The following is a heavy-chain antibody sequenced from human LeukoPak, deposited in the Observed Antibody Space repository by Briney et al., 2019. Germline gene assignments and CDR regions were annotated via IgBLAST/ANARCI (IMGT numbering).Heavy chain of an antibody. CDR2: LRYDGSNK. J-gene: IGHJ4*02. CDR3: AKGSGWLADS. D-gene: IGHD6-13*01. V-gene: IGHV3-30*02. Sequence: GGSLRLSCAASGFTVSSCGMHWVRQAPGKGLEWVALLRYDGSNKYYAASVRGRFTIPRDDSKNTLYLQMNSLRPEDTAVYYCAKGSGWLADSWGQGTLVTVSS. CDR1: GFTVSSCG.